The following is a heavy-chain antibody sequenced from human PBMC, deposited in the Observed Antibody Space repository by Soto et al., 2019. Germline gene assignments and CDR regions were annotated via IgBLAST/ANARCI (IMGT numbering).Heavy chain of an antibody. J-gene: IGHJ4*02. Sequence: SETLSFTCSVSGGSISSSSYYWGWIRQPPGKGLEWIGSIYYSGSTYYNPSLKSRVTISIDKSKNQFSLKLSSLTAADTAVYYCARLEGLATISYYFDFWGQGTLVTVSS. D-gene: IGHD3-9*01. CDR1: GGSISSSSYY. V-gene: IGHV4-39*01. CDR2: IYYSGST. CDR3: ARLEGLATISYYFDF.